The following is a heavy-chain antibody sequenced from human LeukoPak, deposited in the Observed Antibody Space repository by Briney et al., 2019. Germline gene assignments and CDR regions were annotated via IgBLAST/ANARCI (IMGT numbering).Heavy chain of an antibody. J-gene: IGHJ4*02. CDR3: ARVGAAGLD. CDR1: GGSISSGGYS. D-gene: IGHD2-15*01. Sequence: PSQTLSLTCTVSGGSISSGGYSWSWIRQHPGKGLEWIGYIYYSGSTYYNPSLKSRVTISVDTSKNQFSLKLSSVTAADTAVYYCARVGAAGLDWGQGTLVTVSS. V-gene: IGHV4-31*03. CDR2: IYYSGST.